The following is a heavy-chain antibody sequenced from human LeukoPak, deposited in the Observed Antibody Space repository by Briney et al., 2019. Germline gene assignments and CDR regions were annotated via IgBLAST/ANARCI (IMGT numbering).Heavy chain of an antibody. D-gene: IGHD2-2*01. CDR3: ARGGGCSSTSCYRDAFDI. J-gene: IGHJ3*02. Sequence: ASVKVSCKASGYTFTSYGISWVRQAPGQGLEWMGWISAYNGNTNYAQKLQGRVTMTTDTSTSTAYKELRSLRSDDTAVYYCARGGGCSSTSCYRDAFDIWGQGTMVTVSS. CDR1: GYTFTSYG. V-gene: IGHV1-18*01. CDR2: ISAYNGNT.